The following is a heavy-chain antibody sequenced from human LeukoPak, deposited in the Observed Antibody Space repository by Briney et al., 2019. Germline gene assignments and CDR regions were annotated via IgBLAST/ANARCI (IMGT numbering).Heavy chain of an antibody. CDR1: GFTFSSYW. CDR2: INSDGSST. D-gene: IGHD6-19*01. CDR3: ARDLVGSGWYFGDAFDI. V-gene: IGHV3-74*01. J-gene: IGHJ3*02. Sequence: GGSLRLSCAASGFTFSSYWMHWVRQAPGKGLVWVSRINSDGSSTSYADSVKGRFTISRDNAKNTLYLQMNSLRAEDTAVYYCARDLVGSGWYFGDAFDIWGQGIMVTVSS.